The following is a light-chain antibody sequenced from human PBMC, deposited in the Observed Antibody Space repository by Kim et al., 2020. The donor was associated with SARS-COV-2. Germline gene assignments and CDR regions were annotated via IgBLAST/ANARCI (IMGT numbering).Light chain of an antibody. CDR3: QQYSGSPPQYT. Sequence: EIVLMQSPGTLSLSPGERATLSCRASQSVISTYLAWYQQKPGQAPRLLIYGASSRATGIPDRFSGSGSGTDFTLTISRLEPEDFAVYYCQQYSGSPPQYTFGQGTKLEIK. V-gene: IGKV3-20*01. CDR2: GAS. J-gene: IGKJ2*01. CDR1: QSVISTY.